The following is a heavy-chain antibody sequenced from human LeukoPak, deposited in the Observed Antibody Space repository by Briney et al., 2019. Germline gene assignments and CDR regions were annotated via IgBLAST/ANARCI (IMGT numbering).Heavy chain of an antibody. CDR2: IYYSGST. V-gene: IGHV4-39*07. CDR1: GGSVSSSAYY. D-gene: IGHD3-10*01. CDR3: ARARGYYGSGSYYNVNYYYYYMDV. J-gene: IGHJ6*03. Sequence: SETLSLTCTVSGGSVSSSAYYWGWIRQPPEKGLEWIGNIYYSGSTYYNPSLKSRVTISIDTSKNQFSLKLSSVTAADTAVYYCARARGYYGSGSYYNVNYYYYYMDVWGKGTTVTVSS.